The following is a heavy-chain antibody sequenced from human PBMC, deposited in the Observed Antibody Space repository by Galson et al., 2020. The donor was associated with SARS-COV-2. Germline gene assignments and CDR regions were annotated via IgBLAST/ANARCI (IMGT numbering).Heavy chain of an antibody. CDR3: AGEITMILLGFDP. D-gene: IGHD3-22*01. Sequence: GESLKISCAASGFTFSSYAMHWVRQAPGKGLEWVAVISYYGSNKYYADSVKGRFTISRDNSKNTLYLQMNSLRAEDTAVYYCAGEITMILLGFDPWGQGTLFTVSS. J-gene: IGHJ5*02. CDR2: ISYYGSNK. V-gene: IGHV3-30*04. CDR1: GFTFSSYA.